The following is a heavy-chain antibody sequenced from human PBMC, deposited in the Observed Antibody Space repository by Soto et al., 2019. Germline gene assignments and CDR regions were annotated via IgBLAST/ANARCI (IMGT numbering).Heavy chain of an antibody. CDR3: ARYSSGWPYYFDY. J-gene: IGHJ4*02. CDR1: GYSFTSYW. V-gene: IGHV5-51*01. D-gene: IGHD6-19*01. CDR2: IYLSDSDP. Sequence: PGESLKISCKGSGYSFTSYWIAWVRQMPGKGLEWMGIIYLSDSDPRYSPSFQGRVTISADKSISTAYLQWSSLKASDTAMYYCARYSSGWPYYFDYWGQGTLVTVSS.